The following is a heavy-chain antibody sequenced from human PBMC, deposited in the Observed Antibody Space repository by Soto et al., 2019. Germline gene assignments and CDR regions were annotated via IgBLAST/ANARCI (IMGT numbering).Heavy chain of an antibody. CDR3: ARGGKQQLVRYYTRLTPDPFDF. D-gene: IGHD6-13*01. V-gene: IGHV1-69*13. Sequence: EASVKVSCKASGGTFSSYAISWVRQAPGQGLEWMGGIIPIFGTANYAQKFRGRVTITADESTSTAYMELSSLRSEDTAVYYCARGGKQQLVRYYTRLTPDPFDFWGQGTMVTVSS. CDR2: IIPIFGTA. CDR1: GGTFSSYA. J-gene: IGHJ3*01.